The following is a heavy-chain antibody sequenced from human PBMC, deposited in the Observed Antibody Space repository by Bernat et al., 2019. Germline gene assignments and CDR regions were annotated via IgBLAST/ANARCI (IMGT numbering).Heavy chain of an antibody. CDR2: ISYDGSNK. V-gene: IGHV3-30-3*02. J-gene: IGHJ4*02. Sequence: QVQLVESGGGVVQPGRSLRLSCAASGFTFSSYAMHWVRQAPGKGLEWVAVISYDGSNKYYADSVKGRFTISRDNSKNTLYLQMNSLRAEDTAVYYCAKTSSGWTVPFDYWGQGTLVTVSS. CDR1: GFTFSSYA. CDR3: AKTSSGWTVPFDY. D-gene: IGHD6-19*01.